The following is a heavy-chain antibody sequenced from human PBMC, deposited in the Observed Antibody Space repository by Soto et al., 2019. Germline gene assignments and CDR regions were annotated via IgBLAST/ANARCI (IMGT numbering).Heavy chain of an antibody. CDR3: ARRVLVHYFDY. Sequence: PSETLSLTCTVSGGSISSSSYYWGWIRQPPGKGLEWIGSIYYSGSTYYNPSLKSRVTISVDTFKNQFSLKLSSVTAADTAVYYCARRVLVHYFDYWGQGTLVTVSS. J-gene: IGHJ4*02. V-gene: IGHV4-39*01. D-gene: IGHD2-8*02. CDR2: IYYSGST. CDR1: GGSISSSSYY.